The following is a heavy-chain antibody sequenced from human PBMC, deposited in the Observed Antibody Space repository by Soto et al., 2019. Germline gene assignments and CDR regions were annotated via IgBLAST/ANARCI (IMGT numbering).Heavy chain of an antibody. CDR2: ISSTGTTI. J-gene: IGHJ6*02. D-gene: IGHD3-3*01. V-gene: IGHV3-48*03. Sequence: EVQLVESGGGLVQPGKSLRLSCAASGFTFSRYEMTWVRQAPGKGLEWISYISSTGTTIYYADAVKGRFTISRDNAKNSLFLQMQSLRAEDTGVYYCVREEGCLENGLDVWGQGTMVIVSS. CDR1: GFTFSRYE. CDR3: VREEGCLENGLDV.